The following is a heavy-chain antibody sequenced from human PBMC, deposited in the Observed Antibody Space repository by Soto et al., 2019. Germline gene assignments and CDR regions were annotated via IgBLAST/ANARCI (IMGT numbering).Heavy chain of an antibody. J-gene: IGHJ4*02. CDR1: GGSISSSSYY. V-gene: IGHV4-39*01. CDR2: IYYSGST. Sequence: SETLSLTCTVSGGSISSSSYYWGWIRQPPGKGLEWIGSIYYSGSTYYNPSLKSRVTISVDTSKNQFSLKLSSVTAADTAVYYCARREREQFLEWLLYYFDYWGQGTLVTVSS. CDR3: ARREREQFLEWLLYYFDY. D-gene: IGHD3-3*01.